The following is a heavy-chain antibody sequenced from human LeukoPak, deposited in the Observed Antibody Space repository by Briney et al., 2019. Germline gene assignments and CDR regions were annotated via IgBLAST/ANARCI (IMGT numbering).Heavy chain of an antibody. Sequence: PSETLSLTCSVSGDSISSSGYYWGWIRQPPGKELEWIGSMYYGGNTYYNASLKSRVTISVDTSKNLFSLKLNSVTAADTGVYYCARSKNGKCDYWGQGTQVTVSS. CDR3: ARSKNGKCDY. D-gene: IGHD1-26*01. CDR1: GDSISSSGYY. CDR2: MYYGGNT. J-gene: IGHJ4*02. V-gene: IGHV4-39*07.